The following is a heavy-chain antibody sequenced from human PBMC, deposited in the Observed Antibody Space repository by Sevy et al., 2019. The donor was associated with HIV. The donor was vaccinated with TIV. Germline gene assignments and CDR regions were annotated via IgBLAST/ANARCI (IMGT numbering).Heavy chain of an antibody. D-gene: IGHD1-1*01. CDR3: TRWKGLQSIFDY. Sequence: GESLKISCITSGFAFGDYAMNWVRQAPGKGLEWVAFLKSKADGGTVDHAPSVKGRFTISRDDSKSIAYLQMNDLTTEDTAVYYCTRWKGLQSIFDYWGQGALVTVSS. CDR2: LKSKADGGTV. V-gene: IGHV3-49*04. CDR1: GFAFGDYA. J-gene: IGHJ4*02.